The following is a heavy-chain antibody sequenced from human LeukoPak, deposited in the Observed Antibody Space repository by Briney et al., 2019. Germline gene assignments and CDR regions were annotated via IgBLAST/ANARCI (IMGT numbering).Heavy chain of an antibody. CDR3: AKDHGGSAYMDV. J-gene: IGHJ6*01. CDR1: GFTFSSYA. V-gene: IGHV3-64*01. Sequence: SGGSLRLSCAASGFTFSSYAMHWVRQAPGKGLEYVSAISSNGGSTYYANSVKGRFTISRDNSKNRLYLQMGNLRAEDMAVYYCAKDHGGSAYMDVGGKGPRSPSPQ. D-gene: IGHD6-25*01. CDR2: ISSNGGST.